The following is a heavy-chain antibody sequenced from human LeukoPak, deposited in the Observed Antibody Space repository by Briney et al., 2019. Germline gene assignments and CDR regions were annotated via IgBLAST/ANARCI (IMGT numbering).Heavy chain of an antibody. D-gene: IGHD3-16*01. V-gene: IGHV1-18*01. J-gene: IGHJ4*02. Sequence: ASVKVSCKASGYTFTSYGISWVRQAPGQGLEWMGWISPDKGNTNYAQKFQDRVIMTTDTSTRTAYMELRNLRSDDTALYYCARDWGSQKIIADYWGQGTLVTVSS. CDR2: ISPDKGNT. CDR3: ARDWGSQKIIADY. CDR1: GYTFTSYG.